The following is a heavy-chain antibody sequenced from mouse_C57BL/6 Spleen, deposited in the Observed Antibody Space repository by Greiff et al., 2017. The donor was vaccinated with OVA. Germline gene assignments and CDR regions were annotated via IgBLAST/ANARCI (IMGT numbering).Heavy chain of an antibody. CDR3: TREGSSPYYFDY. CDR2: ISSGGDYI. CDR1: GFTFSSYA. D-gene: IGHD1-1*01. J-gene: IGHJ2*01. V-gene: IGHV5-9-1*02. Sequence: EVQLVESGEGLVKPGGSLKLSCAASGFTFSSYAMSWVRQTPEKRLEWVAYISSGGDYIYYADTVKGRFTISRDNARNTLYLQMSSLKSEDTAMYYCTREGSSPYYFDYWGQGTTLTVSS.